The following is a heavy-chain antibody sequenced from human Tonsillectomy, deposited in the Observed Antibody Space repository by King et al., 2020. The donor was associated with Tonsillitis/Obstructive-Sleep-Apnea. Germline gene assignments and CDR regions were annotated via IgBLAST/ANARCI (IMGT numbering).Heavy chain of an antibody. V-gene: IGHV3-15*01. Sequence: VQLVESGGGLVKPGGSLRLSCAASGFTFSNAWMSWVRQAPGKGQEWVGRIKSKTDGGTTDYAAPVKGRFTISRDDSKNTLFLQMNSLKTEDTAVYYCTTEYYDILTGYYTHDWGQGTLVTVSS. CDR3: TTEYYDILTGYYTHD. D-gene: IGHD3-9*01. CDR1: GFTFSNAW. J-gene: IGHJ4*02. CDR2: IKSKTDGGTT.